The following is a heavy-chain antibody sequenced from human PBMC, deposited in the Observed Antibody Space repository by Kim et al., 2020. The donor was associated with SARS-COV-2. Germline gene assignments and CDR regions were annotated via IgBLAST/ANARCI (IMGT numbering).Heavy chain of an antibody. Sequence: AESVKGRFTISRDNSKNTLYLQMNSLRAEDTAVYYCARERIDFLSGYLGYWGQGTLVTVSS. D-gene: IGHD3-3*01. V-gene: IGHV3-33*01. CDR3: ARERIDFLSGYLGY. J-gene: IGHJ4*02.